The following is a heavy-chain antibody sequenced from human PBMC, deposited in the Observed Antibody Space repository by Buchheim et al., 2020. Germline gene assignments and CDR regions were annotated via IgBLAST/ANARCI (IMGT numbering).Heavy chain of an antibody. J-gene: IGHJ6*02. Sequence: QVQLVQSGAEVKKPGASVKVSCKASGYTFTGYYMHWVRQAPGQGLEWMGWINPNSGGTNYAQKFQGRVTMTRDTSISTAYMELSRLRSDDTAVYYCASAVLGYCSSTSCYPNRPGDYYYGMDVWGQGTT. D-gene: IGHD2-2*01. V-gene: IGHV1-2*02. CDR3: ASAVLGYCSSTSCYPNRPGDYYYGMDV. CDR1: GYTFTGYY. CDR2: INPNSGGT.